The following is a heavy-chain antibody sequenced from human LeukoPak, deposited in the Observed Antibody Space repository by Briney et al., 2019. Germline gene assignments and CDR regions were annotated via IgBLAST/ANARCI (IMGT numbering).Heavy chain of an antibody. CDR3: ARDLSVGIVVVPAAIPYCDY. J-gene: IGHJ4*02. Sequence: SETLSLTCTVSGGSISSSSYYWGWIRQPPGKGLEWIGSIYYSGSTYYNPSLKSRVTISVDTSKNQFSLKLSSVTAADTAVYYCARDLSVGIVVVPAAIPYCDYWGQGTRVTVSS. CDR2: IYYSGST. V-gene: IGHV4-39*07. CDR1: GGSISSSSYY. D-gene: IGHD2-2*02.